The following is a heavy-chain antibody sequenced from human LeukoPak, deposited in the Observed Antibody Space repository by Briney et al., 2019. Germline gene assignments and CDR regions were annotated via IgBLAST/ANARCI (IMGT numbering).Heavy chain of an antibody. CDR3: ARDFNDSSGYSVY. D-gene: IGHD3-22*01. Sequence: PLAPVKVSCKASGGTFSSYAISWVRQAPGQGLEWMGGIIPILGTANYAQKFQGRVTITADESTSTAYMELSSLRSEDTAVYYCARDFNDSSGYSVYWGQGTLVTVSS. CDR2: IIPILGTA. CDR1: GGTFSSYA. V-gene: IGHV1-69*13. J-gene: IGHJ4*02.